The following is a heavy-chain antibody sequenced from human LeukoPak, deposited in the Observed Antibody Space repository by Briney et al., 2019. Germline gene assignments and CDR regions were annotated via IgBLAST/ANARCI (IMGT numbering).Heavy chain of an antibody. D-gene: IGHD1-26*01. Sequence: GGSLRLSCAASGFTFSSYAMSWVRQAPGKGLEWVSFISGSPSSASYADSVRGRFTISRDNSKNTLYLHMNSLRAEDSAVYYCAKGGGSFYHYYMDVWGKGTTVTVSS. V-gene: IGHV3-23*01. CDR2: ISGSPSSA. CDR1: GFTFSSYA. J-gene: IGHJ6*03. CDR3: AKGGGSFYHYYMDV.